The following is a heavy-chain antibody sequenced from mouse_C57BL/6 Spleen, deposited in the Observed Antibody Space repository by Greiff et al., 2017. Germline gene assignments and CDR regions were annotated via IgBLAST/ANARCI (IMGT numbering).Heavy chain of an antibody. J-gene: IGHJ3*01. CDR3: ARYPWFAY. CDR1: GFSLTSYG. V-gene: IGHV2-2*01. Sequence: VKLVESGPGLVQPSQSLSITCTVSGFSLTSYGVHWVRQSPGQGLEWLGVIWSGGSTDYNAAFISSMRISKDNSKNQVFLKMNSLQADGTAIYYCARYPWFAYWGKGTLVTVSA. CDR2: IWSGGST.